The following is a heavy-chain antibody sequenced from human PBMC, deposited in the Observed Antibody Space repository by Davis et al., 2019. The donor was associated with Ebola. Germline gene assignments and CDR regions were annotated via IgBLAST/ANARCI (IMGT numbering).Heavy chain of an antibody. CDR3: AREGYCSSTSCYSQYYYYYYGMDV. V-gene: IGHV1-69*05. CDR1: GGTFSSYA. Sequence: AASVKVSCKASGGTFSSYAISWVRQAPGQGLEWMGGIIPIFGTANYAQKLQGRVTMTTDTSTNTAYMELRSLRSDDTAVYYCAREGYCSSTSCYSQYYYYYYGMDVWGQGTTVTVSS. CDR2: IIPIFGTA. D-gene: IGHD2-2*02. J-gene: IGHJ6*02.